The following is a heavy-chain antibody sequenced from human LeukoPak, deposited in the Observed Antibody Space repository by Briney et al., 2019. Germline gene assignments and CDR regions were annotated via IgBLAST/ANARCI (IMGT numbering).Heavy chain of an antibody. CDR1: GFSFNSYA. J-gene: IGHJ4*02. D-gene: IGHD3-9*01. Sequence: GGSLRLSCAASGFSFNSYAMSWVRQPPGKGLEWVSGISGSGSTTNYADSVKGRFTVSRDNSKNTLYLQMNSLRAEDTAVYYCAKDQGYDILTGYYKRALGFDYWGQGTLVTVSS. V-gene: IGHV3-23*01. CDR3: AKDQGYDILTGYYKRALGFDY. CDR2: ISGSGSTT.